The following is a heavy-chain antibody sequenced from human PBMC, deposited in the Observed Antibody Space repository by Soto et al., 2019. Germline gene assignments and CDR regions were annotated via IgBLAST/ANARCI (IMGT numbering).Heavy chain of an antibody. J-gene: IGHJ3*02. CDR3: AKDRMHSNHVWDPLDI. Sequence: EEQMLQSGGGLIQPGGSLRLSCAASGFTFRNFAMTWVRQAPGRGLEWVSSIDWSGVDLYYADSVKGRFTISRDNSKSTLSLHMSSLRVDDTAVYYGAKDRMHSNHVWDPLDIWGQGTMVTVSS. V-gene: IGHV3-23*03. CDR1: GFTFRNFA. CDR2: IDWSGVDL. D-gene: IGHD1-26*01.